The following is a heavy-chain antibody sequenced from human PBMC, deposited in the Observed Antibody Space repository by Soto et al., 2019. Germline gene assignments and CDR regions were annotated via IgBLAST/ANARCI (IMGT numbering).Heavy chain of an antibody. D-gene: IGHD1-1*01. CDR3: AREFEDMSTNLDY. J-gene: IGHJ4*02. CDR1: GFTFTRYT. CDR2: ISSTTNYI. V-gene: IGHV3-21*01. Sequence: PGGSLRLSCAASGFTFTRYTMNWVRQPPGKGLEWVSSISSTTNYIYYADSLKGRFTVSRDNAKNSLYLQMSSLRADDTAVYYCAREFEDMSTNLDYWGQGTLVTVSS.